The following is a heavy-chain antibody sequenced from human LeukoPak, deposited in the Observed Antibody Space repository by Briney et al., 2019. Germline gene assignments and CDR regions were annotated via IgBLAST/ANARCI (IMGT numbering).Heavy chain of an antibody. J-gene: IGHJ4*02. CDR2: IWHDGSEK. Sequence: GRSLRLSCAASGFTFSTYGMNWVRQAPGKGLEWVAVIWHDGSEKYYADSVKDRFTISRDNSKNTLYFQMNSLRAEDTAVYFCARSYNAFGYWGQGSLVTVSS. V-gene: IGHV3-33*01. CDR1: GFTFSTYG. CDR3: ARSYNAFGY. D-gene: IGHD1-1*01.